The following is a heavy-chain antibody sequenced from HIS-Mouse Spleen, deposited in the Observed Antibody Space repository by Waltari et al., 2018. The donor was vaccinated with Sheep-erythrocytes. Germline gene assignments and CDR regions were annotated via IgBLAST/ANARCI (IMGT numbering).Heavy chain of an antibody. CDR3: ARALANWGSSFDY. Sequence: QVQLQESGPGLVKPSQTLSLPCTVSGGSISSGDYYWSWVRQPPGKGLEWIGYIYYSGSTYYNPSLKSRVTISVDTSKNQFSLKLSSVTAADTAVYYCARALANWGSSFDYWGQGTLVTVSS. D-gene: IGHD7-27*01. CDR1: GGSISSGDYY. J-gene: IGHJ4*02. CDR2: IYYSGST. V-gene: IGHV4-30-4*01.